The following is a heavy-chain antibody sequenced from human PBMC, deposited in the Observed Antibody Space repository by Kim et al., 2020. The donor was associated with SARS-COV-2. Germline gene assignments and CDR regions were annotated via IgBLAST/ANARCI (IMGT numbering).Heavy chain of an antibody. D-gene: IGHD3-22*01. J-gene: IGHJ5*02. Sequence: YAQELQGTVTMSADPSTSTVYMGLRSLRSDDTAVYYCAIRSRCYYGWLDLWGQGTMVTVSS. CDR3: AIRSRCYYGWLDL. V-gene: IGHV1-18*01.